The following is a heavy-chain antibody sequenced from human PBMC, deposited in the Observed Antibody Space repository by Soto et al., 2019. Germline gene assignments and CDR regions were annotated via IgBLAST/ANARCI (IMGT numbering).Heavy chain of an antibody. D-gene: IGHD2-21*02. CDR1: GCSISSGDYY. CDR3: ARGCRRMVVTRSNWFDP. Sequence: SETLSLTCAVSGCSISSGDYYWSWIRQPPGKGLEWIGYIYYSGSTYYNPSLKSRVTISVDTSKNQFSLKLSSVTAADTAVYYCARGCRRMVVTRSNWFDPWGQGTLVTSPQ. CDR2: IYYSGST. V-gene: IGHV4-30-4*01. J-gene: IGHJ5*02.